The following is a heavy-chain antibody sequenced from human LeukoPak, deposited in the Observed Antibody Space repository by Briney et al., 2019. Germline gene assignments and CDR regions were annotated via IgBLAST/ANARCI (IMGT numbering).Heavy chain of an antibody. CDR2: IYYSGST. D-gene: IGHD3-16*01. V-gene: IGHV4-31*03. J-gene: IGHJ4*02. CDR1: GGSISSGGYY. CDR3: ARAVGRHYAYYFDY. Sequence: SETLSLTCTVSGGSISSGGYYWSWIRQHPGKGLEWIGYIYYSGSTYYNPSLKSRVTISVDTSKNQFSLKLSSVTAADTAVYYCARAVGRHYAYYFDYWGQGTLVTVSS.